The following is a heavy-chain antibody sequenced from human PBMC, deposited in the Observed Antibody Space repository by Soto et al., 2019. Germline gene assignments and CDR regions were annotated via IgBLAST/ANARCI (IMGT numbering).Heavy chain of an antibody. Sequence: QLQLQESGPGLVKPSETLSLTCTVSGGSISSSSYYWGWIRQPPGKGLEWIGSIYYSGSTYYNPSLKSRVTISVDTSKNQFSLKLSSVTAADTAVYYCARHAGGATSTFDYWGQGTLVTVSS. CDR2: IYYSGST. J-gene: IGHJ4*02. V-gene: IGHV4-39*01. CDR1: GGSISSSSYY. CDR3: ARHAGGATSTFDY. D-gene: IGHD5-12*01.